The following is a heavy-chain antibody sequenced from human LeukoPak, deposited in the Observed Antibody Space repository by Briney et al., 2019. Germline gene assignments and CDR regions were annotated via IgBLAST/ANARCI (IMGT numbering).Heavy chain of an antibody. D-gene: IGHD5-12*01. CDR2: IYYSGST. CDR3: ARRRIVATIDY. J-gene: IGHJ4*02. CDR1: GGSISSSNYY. V-gene: IGHV4-39*01. Sequence: SETLSLTCTVSGGSISSSNYYWGWIRQPPGKGLEWFGGIYYSGSTYYNPSLKSRDTISVDTSKNQFSLKLSSVTAADTAVYYCARRRIVATIDYWGQGALVTVSS.